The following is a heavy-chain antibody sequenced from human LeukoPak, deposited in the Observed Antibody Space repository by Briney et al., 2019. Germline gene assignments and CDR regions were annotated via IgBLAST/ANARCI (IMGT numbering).Heavy chain of an antibody. J-gene: IGHJ3*02. CDR3: ARGGREMRYLGTLTGDFFEI. D-gene: IGHD3-9*01. Sequence: GRSLRLSCAASGFTFSSYGMHWVRQAPGKGLEWVAVISYDGSNKYYADSVKGRFTISRDNSKNTVFLQMNSLRVDDTAVYYCARGGREMRYLGTLTGDFFEIWGQGTRVTVAS. CDR2: ISYDGSNK. V-gene: IGHV3-30*03. CDR1: GFTFSSYG.